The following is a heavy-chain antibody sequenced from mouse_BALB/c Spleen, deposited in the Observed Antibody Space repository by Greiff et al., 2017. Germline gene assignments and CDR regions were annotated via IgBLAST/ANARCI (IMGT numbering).Heavy chain of an antibody. J-gene: IGHJ3*01. Sequence: VQVVESGAELVRPGASVKLSCTASGFNIKDTYMHWVKQRPEQGLEWIGRIDPANGNTKYDPKFQGKATITADTSSNTAYLQLSSLTSEDTAVYYGARGYLGGFAYWGQGTLVTVSA. D-gene: IGHD3-1*01. CDR2: IDPANGNT. CDR3: ARGYLGGFAY. CDR1: GFNIKDTY. V-gene: IGHV14-3*02.